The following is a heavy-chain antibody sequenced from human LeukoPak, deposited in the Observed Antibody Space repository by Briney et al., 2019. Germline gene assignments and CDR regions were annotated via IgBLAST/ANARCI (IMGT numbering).Heavy chain of an antibody. CDR3: AKDTRDDHHSDY. D-gene: IGHD1-14*01. V-gene: IGHV3-30*18. Sequence: HPGGSLRPSCAVSGFTFSAYGMHWVRQAPGKGLEWVAIISYDGINKYYPDSVKGRFTISRDNSKNTLYLQMNSLRAEDTAAYYCAKDTRDDHHSDYWGQGTLVTVSS. J-gene: IGHJ4*02. CDR1: GFTFSAYG. CDR2: ISYDGINK.